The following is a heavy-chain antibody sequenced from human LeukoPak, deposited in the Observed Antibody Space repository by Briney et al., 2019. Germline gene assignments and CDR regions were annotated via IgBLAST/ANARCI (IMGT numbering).Heavy chain of an antibody. Sequence: ASVKVSCKASGYTFTGYYMHWVRQAPGQGLEWMGWISPNSGGTNYAQKFQGRVTMTRDTSISTAYMELSRLRSEDTAVYYCATASNNWNYAAYYYYYMDVWGKGTTVTVSS. CDR1: GYTFTGYY. CDR3: ATASNNWNYAAYYYYYMDV. J-gene: IGHJ6*03. CDR2: ISPNSGGT. D-gene: IGHD1-7*01. V-gene: IGHV1-2*02.